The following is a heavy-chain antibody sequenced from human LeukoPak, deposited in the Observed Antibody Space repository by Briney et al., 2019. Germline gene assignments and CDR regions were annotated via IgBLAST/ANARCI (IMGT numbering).Heavy chain of an antibody. CDR1: GFTFSTYG. CDR3: ARGGLYYYGSGGSTTDFDY. D-gene: IGHD3-10*01. CDR2: IWYDGNKK. V-gene: IGHV3-33*01. J-gene: IGHJ4*02. Sequence: GGSLRLSCAASGFTFSTYGIHWVRQAPGKGLEWVAVIWYDGNKKNFADSVKGRFTISRDNAKNTVYLQINSLRAEDTAVYYCARGGLYYYGSGGSTTDFDYWGQGTLVTVSS.